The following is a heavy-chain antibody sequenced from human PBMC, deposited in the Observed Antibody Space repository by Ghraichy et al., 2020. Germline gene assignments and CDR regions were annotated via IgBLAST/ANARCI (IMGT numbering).Heavy chain of an antibody. CDR3: AGGLSSGYYYYFDY. CDR1: GGTFNSYA. CDR2: IIPFLDIA. J-gene: IGHJ4*02. Sequence: SVKVSCKASGGTFNSYAISWVRQAPGQGLEWMGVIIPFLDIANYAQKIQGRVTITADKSTSTAYMELSSLRSEDTAVYYCAGGLSSGYYYYFDYWGQGTLVTVSS. V-gene: IGHV1-69*10. D-gene: IGHD3-22*01.